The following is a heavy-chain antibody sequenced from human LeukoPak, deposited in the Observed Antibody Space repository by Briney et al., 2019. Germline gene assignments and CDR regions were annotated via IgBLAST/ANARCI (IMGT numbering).Heavy chain of an antibody. D-gene: IGHD3-10*01. CDR1: SASISNGNYY. V-gene: IGHV4-39*01. Sequence: PSETLSLTCSVSSASISNGNYYWGWIRQPPGKGLEWIGSIYYSGSPYYNPSLKSRVTISVDTSKKQFSLKLSSVTAADTAVYYCARHVGFITMVRGVINNNWFDPWGQGTLVTVSS. CDR2: IYYSGSP. CDR3: ARHVGFITMVRGVINNNWFDP. J-gene: IGHJ5*02.